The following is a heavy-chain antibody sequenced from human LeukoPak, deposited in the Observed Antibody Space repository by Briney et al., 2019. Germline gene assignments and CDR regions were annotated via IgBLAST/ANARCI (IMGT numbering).Heavy chain of an antibody. CDR3: ARPVYCSVTTCTGPLHI. CDR1: GASLNNYY. J-gene: IGHJ3*02. V-gene: IGHV4-34*01. D-gene: IGHD2-15*01. Sequence: SETLSLTCAVYGASLNNYYWAWIRQSPVKGLEWIGEIDHVGRSRYNPSLKSRLTISVDTSKNQFSLRLSSVTAADTALYFCARPVYCSVTTCTGPLHIWGQGAMVTVSS. CDR2: IDHVGRS.